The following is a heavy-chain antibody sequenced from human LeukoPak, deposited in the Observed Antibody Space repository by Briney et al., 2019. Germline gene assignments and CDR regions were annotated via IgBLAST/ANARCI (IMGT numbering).Heavy chain of an antibody. CDR2: ISDSGGST. CDR3: AKDAKYVFFDY. V-gene: IGHV3-23*01. D-gene: IGHD4/OR15-4a*01. CDR1: GFTFSSYV. J-gene: IGHJ4*02. Sequence: GGSLRLSCAASGFTFSSYVMSWVRQADGKGLEWVSAISDSGGSTYYADSVKGRFTVSRDNCKNTLYLQMNSMRAEDTAVYYCAKDAKYVFFDYWGQGTLVTVSS.